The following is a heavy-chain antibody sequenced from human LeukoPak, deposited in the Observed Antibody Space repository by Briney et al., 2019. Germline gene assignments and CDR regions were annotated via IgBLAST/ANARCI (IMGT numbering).Heavy chain of an antibody. D-gene: IGHD3-9*01. V-gene: IGHV3-23*01. CDR2: ISGRDDST. CDR1: AFSFSNYA. Sequence: GASLRLSCAASAFSFSNYAMSWVRQVPGKGLEWVSAISGRDDSTYYADSVKGRFTISRDTSKNTLYLQMNSLRAEDTAVYYCVKWGDYDVLTGYYDSDYWGQGTLVTVSS. J-gene: IGHJ4*02. CDR3: VKWGDYDVLTGYYDSDY.